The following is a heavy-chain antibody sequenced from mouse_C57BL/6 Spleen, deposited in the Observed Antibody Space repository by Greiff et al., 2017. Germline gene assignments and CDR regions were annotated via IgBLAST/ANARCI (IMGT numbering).Heavy chain of an antibody. CDR2: IDPSDSYT. CDR1: GYTFTSYW. D-gene: IGHD3-2*02. J-gene: IGHJ2*01. V-gene: IGHV1-59*01. Sequence: QVQLQQPGAELVRPGTSVKLSCKASGYTFTSYWMHWVKQRPGQGLEWIGVIDPSDSYTNYNQKFKGKATLTVDTSSSTAYMQLSSLTSEDSAVYYCARRTSSRPFGYWGPGTTLTVSS. CDR3: ARRTSSRPFGY.